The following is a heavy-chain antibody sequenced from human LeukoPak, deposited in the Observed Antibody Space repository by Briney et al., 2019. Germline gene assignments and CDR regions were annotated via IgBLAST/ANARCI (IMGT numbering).Heavy chain of an antibody. CDR2: IHYSGST. CDR3: ARELGATVVNYGMDV. CDR1: GGSISNYY. Sequence: KPSETLSLTCTVSGGSISNYYWSWIRQPPGKGLEWIGYIHYSGSTNYNPSLKSRVTISVDTSKNQLSLELTSMTAADTAVYYCARELGATVVNYGMDVWGQGTTVTVSS. D-gene: IGHD4-23*01. J-gene: IGHJ6*02. V-gene: IGHV4-59*01.